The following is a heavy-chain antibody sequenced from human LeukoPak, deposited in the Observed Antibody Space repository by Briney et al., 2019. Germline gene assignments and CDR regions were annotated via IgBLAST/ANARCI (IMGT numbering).Heavy chain of an antibody. D-gene: IGHD3-10*01. CDR3: ARNPYASSGSSRFDP. CDR2: IYHSGST. V-gene: IGHV4-38-2*02. Sequence: SETLSLTCTVSGYSISSGYYWGRIRQPPGKGLEWIGSIYHSGSTYYNPSLKSRVTISVDTSKNQFSLKLSSVTAADTAVYYCARNPYASSGSSRFDPWGQGTLVTVSS. CDR1: GYSISSGYY. J-gene: IGHJ5*02.